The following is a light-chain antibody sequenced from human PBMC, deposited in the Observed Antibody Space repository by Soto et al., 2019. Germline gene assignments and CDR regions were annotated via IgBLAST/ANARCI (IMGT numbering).Light chain of an antibody. CDR1: QGINNY. V-gene: IGKV1-9*01. J-gene: IGKJ3*01. CDR3: QQHNSYPMT. CDR2: AAS. Sequence: DIQLTQSPSFLSASVGDRVTITCRASQGINNYLGWYQQKPGKAPKLLIYAASTLQSGVPSRFSGSGSGTEFTLTISSLQPEEFATDYCQQHNSYPMTFGPGTKVYI.